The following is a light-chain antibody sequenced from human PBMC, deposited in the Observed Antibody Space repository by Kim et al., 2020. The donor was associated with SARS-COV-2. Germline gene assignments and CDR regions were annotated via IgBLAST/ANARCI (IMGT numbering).Light chain of an antibody. J-gene: IGLJ3*02. V-gene: IGLV1-51*01. CDR3: GTWDGSLSL. CDR2: DNN. Sequence: ALGQKVTISCTATTSNMRTNSVSGCQQLPGTAPNLLLYDNNTRPSGIPDRFSGSKSGTSATLGITGLQTRDEADYYCGTWDGSLSLFGGGTKLTVI. CDR1: TSNMRTNS.